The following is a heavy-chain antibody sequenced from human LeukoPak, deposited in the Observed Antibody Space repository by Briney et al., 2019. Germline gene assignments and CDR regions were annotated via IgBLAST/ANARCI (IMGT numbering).Heavy chain of an antibody. CDR3: ARGASVVPGIDNAFDI. J-gene: IGHJ3*02. D-gene: IGHD6-19*01. CDR2: ISGSGGST. CDR1: GFTFSSYA. V-gene: IGHV3-23*01. Sequence: SGGSLRLSCAASGFTFSSYAMSWVRQAPGKGLEWVSAISGSGGSTYYADSVKGRFTISRDNAKKSLYLQMNSLRADDTALYYCARGASVVPGIDNAFDIWGQGTMVTVSS.